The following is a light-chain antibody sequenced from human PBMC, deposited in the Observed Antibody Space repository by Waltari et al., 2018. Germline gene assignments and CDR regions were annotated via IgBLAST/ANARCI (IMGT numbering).Light chain of an antibody. J-gene: IGLJ2*01. CDR1: SGDVGGYKY. V-gene: IGLV2-14*03. CDR2: DVT. Sequence: QSALTQPASVSGSPGQSITISCTGTSGDVGGYKYVSWYQQHPGKAPKLMIYDVTNRPAGVSNRFSGSKSGNTASLTISGLQAEDDADYYCSSYTSSSTLAFGGGTKLTVL. CDR3: SSYTSSSTLA.